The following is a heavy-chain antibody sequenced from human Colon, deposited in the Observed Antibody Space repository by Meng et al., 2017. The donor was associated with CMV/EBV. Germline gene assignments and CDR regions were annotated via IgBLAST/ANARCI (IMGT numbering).Heavy chain of an antibody. CDR2: TKEDGSEK. Sequence: SLRRSCATSGFTFSSYWMSWVRQAPGKGLEWVANTKEDGSEKYYVDAVKGRFTISRDNAKNSLYLQMNSLRADDTAVYYCASGRQLGYWGQGTLVTVSS. V-gene: IGHV3-7*01. CDR3: ASGRQLGY. CDR1: GFTFSSYW. D-gene: IGHD6-13*01. J-gene: IGHJ4*02.